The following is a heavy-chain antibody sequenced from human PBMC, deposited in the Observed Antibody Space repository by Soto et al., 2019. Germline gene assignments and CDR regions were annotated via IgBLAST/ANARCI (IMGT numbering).Heavy chain of an antibody. Sequence: SETLSRTCAVSGYSISRGNWWGWIRQPPGKGLEWIGYIYYSGSTYYNPSLKSRVTMSVDTSKNQFSLKLSSVTAVDTAVYFCARNGGGFWAYMDVWGQGTTVT. CDR3: ARNGGGFWAYMDV. J-gene: IGHJ6*02. D-gene: IGHD3-16*01. CDR2: IYYSGST. V-gene: IGHV4-28*01. CDR1: GYSISRGNW.